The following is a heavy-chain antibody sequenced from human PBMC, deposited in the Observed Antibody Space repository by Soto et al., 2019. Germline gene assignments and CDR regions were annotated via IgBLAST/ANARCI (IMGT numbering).Heavy chain of an antibody. V-gene: IGHV1-18*01. CDR3: ARGKGHGVGWSSSSGMDV. CDR2: SSGYNGNK. J-gene: IGHJ6*02. Sequence: VEVTWKADVYAISDYVGSRRLPNNGQGLEWMRWSSGYNGNKNSAQKFQGRVTMTTDTSTSTAYMEGRSLTSDGTAVYFCARGKGHGVGWSSSSGMDVWGQGTTVTVS. D-gene: IGHD3-10*01. CDR1: VYAISDYV.